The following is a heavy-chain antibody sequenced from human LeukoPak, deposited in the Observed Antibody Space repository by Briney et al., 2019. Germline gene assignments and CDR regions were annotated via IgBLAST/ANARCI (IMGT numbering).Heavy chain of an antibody. D-gene: IGHD5-12*01. CDR2: ISWNSGSI. Sequence: PGGSLRLSCAASGFTFDDYAMHWVRQAPGKGLEWVSGISWNSGSIGYADSVKGRFTISRDNAKNSLYLQMNSLRAEDTALYYCATCRDGYRVPYHYYYGMDVWGQGTTVTVSS. CDR1: GFTFDDYA. J-gene: IGHJ6*02. V-gene: IGHV3-9*01. CDR3: ATCRDGYRVPYHYYYGMDV.